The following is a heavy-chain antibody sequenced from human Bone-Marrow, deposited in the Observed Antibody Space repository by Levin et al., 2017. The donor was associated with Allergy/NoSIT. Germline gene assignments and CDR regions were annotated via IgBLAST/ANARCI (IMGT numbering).Heavy chain of an antibody. CDR1: GYTFNIYY. V-gene: IGHV1-46*02. D-gene: IGHD1-14*01. CDR2: ISTGAGGVT. Sequence: GASVKVSCKADGYTFNIYYIHWVRQAPGQGLEWMGMISTGAGGVTTYAQKFQGRVAMTRDTSTSTAYMELSSLRSADTAVYYCARGAGFDHLSGDYWGQGTLVTVSS. J-gene: IGHJ4*02. CDR3: ARGAGFDHLSGDY.